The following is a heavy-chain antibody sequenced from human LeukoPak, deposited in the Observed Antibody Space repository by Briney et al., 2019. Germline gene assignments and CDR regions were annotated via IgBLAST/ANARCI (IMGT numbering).Heavy chain of an antibody. J-gene: IGHJ3*02. D-gene: IGHD3-9*01. V-gene: IGHV3-53*01. CDR1: GFTVSSKY. CDR2: IFSGGST. CDR3: ARDRPYYDILTGYYIGEAFDI. Sequence: PGGSLRLSCAASGFTVSSKYMSWVRQAPGKGLEWGSVIFSGGSTYYADSVKGRFTISRDNSKNTLYLQMNRLRDEDTAVYYCARDRPYYDILTGYYIGEAFDIWGQGTMVTVSS.